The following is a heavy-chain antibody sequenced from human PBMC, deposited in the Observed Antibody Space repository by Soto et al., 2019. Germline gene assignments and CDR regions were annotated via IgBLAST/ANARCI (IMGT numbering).Heavy chain of an antibody. Sequence: SETLSLTCTVSGGSIRSGSHYWSWIRQHPGKGLEWIGYIYYSGSTYYNPSLKSRITISISTSKNQFSLKLTSVTAADTAVYYCAREGGDGIDYWGQGTLVSVSS. V-gene: IGHV4-31*03. J-gene: IGHJ4*02. CDR1: GGSIRSGSHY. CDR3: AREGGDGIDY. D-gene: IGHD3-16*01. CDR2: IYYSGST.